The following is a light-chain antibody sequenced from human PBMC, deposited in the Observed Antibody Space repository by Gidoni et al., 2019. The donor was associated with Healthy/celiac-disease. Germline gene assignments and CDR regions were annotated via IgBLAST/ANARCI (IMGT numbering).Light chain of an antibody. J-gene: IGKJ2*01. CDR3: QQYNSYSQYT. V-gene: IGKV1-5*01. CDR2: DAS. CDR1: QSSSSW. Sequence: DIQMTQSPSTLSASVGDRVTITCRASQSSSSWLAWYQQKPGKAPKPLIYDASSLESGVPSRFSGSGSGTEFTLTISSLQPDDFATYYCQQYNSYSQYTFGQGTKLEIK.